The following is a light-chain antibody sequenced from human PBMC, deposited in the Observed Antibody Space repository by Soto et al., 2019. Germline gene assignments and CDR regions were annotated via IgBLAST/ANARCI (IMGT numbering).Light chain of an antibody. J-gene: IGKJ1*01. CDR1: QSISSW. V-gene: IGKV1-5*01. CDR2: DAS. Sequence: THRTQLPSTLSASVGDRVTITFRASQSISSWLAWYQQKPGKAPKLLIYDASSLESGVPSRFSGSGSGTEFTLTISSLQPDDFATYYCQHYNSYSQAFGQGTKVDIK. CDR3: QHYNSYSQA.